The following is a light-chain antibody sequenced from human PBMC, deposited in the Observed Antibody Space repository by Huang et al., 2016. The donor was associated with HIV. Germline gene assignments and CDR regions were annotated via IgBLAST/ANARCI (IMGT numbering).Light chain of an antibody. V-gene: IGKV3D-20*01. J-gene: IGKJ2*01. CDR2: DAS. CDR1: QSVSSRY. Sequence: IVLTQSPASLSLSPGERAILSCGASQSVSSRYLAWFQHKPGLPPRLLFYDASVRAPGIPDRFSGGGSGTDFTLTISRLEPEDFAVYYCQQYGSSSYTFGQGTKLEIK. CDR3: QQYGSSSYT.